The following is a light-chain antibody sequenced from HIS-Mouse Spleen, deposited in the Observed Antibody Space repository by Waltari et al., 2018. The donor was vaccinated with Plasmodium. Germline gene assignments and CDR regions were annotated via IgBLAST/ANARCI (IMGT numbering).Light chain of an antibody. J-gene: IGLJ1*01. CDR1: SSDVGSYNL. Sequence: QSALTQPASVSGSPGQSITISCTGTSSDVGSYNLVSWYQQPPGKAPKLMIYEGSKRPSGVSNRFSGSKSCNTASLTISGLQAEDEADYYCCSYAGSSTYAFGTGTKVTVL. CDR2: EGS. V-gene: IGLV2-23*01. CDR3: CSYAGSSTYA.